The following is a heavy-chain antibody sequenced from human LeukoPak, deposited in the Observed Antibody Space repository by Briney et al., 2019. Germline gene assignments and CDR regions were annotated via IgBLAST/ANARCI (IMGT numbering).Heavy chain of an antibody. V-gene: IGHV1-46*01. CDR3: ARNRYYGSSGYPDFGY. D-gene: IGHD3-22*01. CDR1: GYSFTSNY. Sequence: ASVKVSCKASGYSFTSNYIHWVRQAPGQGLEWMGMIYPRDGSTSYAQKFQGRVTVTRDTSTSTVHMELSGLRSDDTAVYYCARNRYYGSSGYPDFGYWGQGTLVTVSS. J-gene: IGHJ4*02. CDR2: IYPRDGST.